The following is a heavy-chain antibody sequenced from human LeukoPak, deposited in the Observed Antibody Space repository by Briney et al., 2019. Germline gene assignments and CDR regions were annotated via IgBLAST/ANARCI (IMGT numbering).Heavy chain of an antibody. Sequence: GSLRLSCAASGFTFSSYAMSWVRQAPGKGLEWVSAISGSGGSTYYADSVKGRFTISRDNSKNTLYLQMNSLRAEDTAVYYCAKEMGNYYDSSGSFPPYYYGMDVWGQGTTVTVSS. CDR2: ISGSGGST. CDR3: AKEMGNYYDSSGSFPPYYYGMDV. D-gene: IGHD3-22*01. J-gene: IGHJ6*02. V-gene: IGHV3-23*01. CDR1: GFTFSSYA.